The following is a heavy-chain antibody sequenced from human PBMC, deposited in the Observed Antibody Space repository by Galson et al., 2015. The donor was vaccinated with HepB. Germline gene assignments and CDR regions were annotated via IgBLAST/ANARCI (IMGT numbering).Heavy chain of an antibody. CDR1: GFTFSSYG. Sequence: SLRLSCAASGFTFSSYGMHWVRQAPGKGLEWVAVISYDGSNKYYADSVKGRFTISRDNSKNTLYLQMNSLRAEDTAVYYCAKDLGFGDAFDIWGQGTMVTVSS. J-gene: IGHJ3*02. D-gene: IGHD3-16*01. V-gene: IGHV3-30*18. CDR2: ISYDGSNK. CDR3: AKDLGFGDAFDI.